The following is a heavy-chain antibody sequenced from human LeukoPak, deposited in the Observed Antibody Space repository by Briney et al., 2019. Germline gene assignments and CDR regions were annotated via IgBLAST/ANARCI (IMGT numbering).Heavy chain of an antibody. CDR1: GGSISSSSYY. J-gene: IGHJ4*02. D-gene: IGHD6-13*01. CDR2: IYYSGST. V-gene: IGHV4-39*07. CDR3: ARGGSSSWYRSTTAHLDY. Sequence: PSQTLSLTCTVSGGSISSSSYYWGWIRQPPGKGLEWIASIYYSGSTYYNPSLKSRVTISVDTSKNQFSLKLSSVTAADTAVYYCARGGSSSWYRSTTAHLDYWGQGTLVTVSS.